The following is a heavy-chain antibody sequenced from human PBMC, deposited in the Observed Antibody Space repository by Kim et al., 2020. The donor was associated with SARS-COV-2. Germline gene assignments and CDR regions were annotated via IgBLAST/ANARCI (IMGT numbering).Heavy chain of an antibody. D-gene: IGHD3-3*01. CDR3: AAYLSGHPQ. J-gene: IGHJ4*02. Sequence: GGSLRLSCAASPFTFSDHYMDWVRQAPGKGLDWVGRTRNRASNYFTEYAASGKGRFTISRDDSKNSVYLQMNSLKTEDTAVYYCAAYLSGHPQWGQGTLVTVSS. V-gene: IGHV3-72*01. CDR1: PFTFSDHY. CDR2: TRNRASNYFT.